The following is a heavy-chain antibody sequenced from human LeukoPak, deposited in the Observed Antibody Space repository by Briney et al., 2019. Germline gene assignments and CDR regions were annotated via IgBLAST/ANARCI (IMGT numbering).Heavy chain of an antibody. V-gene: IGHV1-46*01. D-gene: IGHD1-26*01. Sequence: ASVKVSCKASGYTFTSYYMHWVRQAPGQGLEWMGIINPSGGSTSYAQKFQGRVTMTRDTSTSTVYMELSSLRSEDTAVYYCARMGSSGSYSDAFDIWGQGTTVTVSS. J-gene: IGHJ3*02. CDR2: INPSGGST. CDR1: GYTFTSYY. CDR3: ARMGSSGSYSDAFDI.